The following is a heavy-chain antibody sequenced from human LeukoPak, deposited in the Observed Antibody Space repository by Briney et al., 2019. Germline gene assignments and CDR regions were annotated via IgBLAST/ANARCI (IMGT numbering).Heavy chain of an antibody. CDR3: ARDGYNYGLDRFDY. Sequence: PSETLSLTCTVSGDSISSTGNYWGWIRQPPGKGLEWIGSFLYSGGTYYNPSLKSRVTISLDTSKNQFSLKLTSVTAADTAVYYCARDGYNYGLDRFDYWGQGTLVTVSS. V-gene: IGHV4-39*07. J-gene: IGHJ4*02. CDR2: FLYSGGT. D-gene: IGHD5-18*01. CDR1: GDSISSTGNY.